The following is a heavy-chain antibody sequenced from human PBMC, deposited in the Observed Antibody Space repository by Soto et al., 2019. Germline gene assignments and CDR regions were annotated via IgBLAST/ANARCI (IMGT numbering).Heavy chain of an antibody. Sequence: QVQLVQSGAEVKKPGSSVKVSCKASGGTFSSYAISWVRQSPGQGLEWMGGIIPIFGTANYAQKFKGRVTITADEYTSTAYLELSRLRSEDTAVYYCARDDRAQVDYGSGSYDYWGQGTLVTVSS. V-gene: IGHV1-69*01. J-gene: IGHJ4*02. CDR3: ARDDRAQVDYGSGSYDY. CDR1: GGTFSSYA. D-gene: IGHD3-10*01. CDR2: IIPIFGTA.